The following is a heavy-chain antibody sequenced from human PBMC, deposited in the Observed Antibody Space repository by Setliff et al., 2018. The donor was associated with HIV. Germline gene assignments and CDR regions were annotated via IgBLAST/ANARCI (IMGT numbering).Heavy chain of an antibody. CDR3: AREDALTQQFDS. J-gene: IGHJ4*02. D-gene: IGHD6-13*01. CDR2: IYTSGNT. Sequence: KTSETLSLTCSVSGYSISSGNSYWSWIRQPAVKGLEWIGHIYTSGNTNYNPSLKSRVTISIDTSKNQFSLKLTSVTAADTAVYSCAREDALTQQFDSWGQGTLVTVSS. V-gene: IGHV4-61*09. CDR1: GYSISSGNSY.